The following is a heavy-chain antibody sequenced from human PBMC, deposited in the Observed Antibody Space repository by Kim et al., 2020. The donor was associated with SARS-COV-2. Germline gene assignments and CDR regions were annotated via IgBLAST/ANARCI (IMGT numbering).Heavy chain of an antibody. D-gene: IGHD3-16*01. V-gene: IGHV3-30*02. CDR3: AKGFGDGFDP. Sequence: NKYSAASVRGQFTISRDNSKNTLYLQLNSLRAEDTAVYYCAKGFGDGFDPWGQGTLVTVSS. J-gene: IGHJ5*02. CDR2: NK.